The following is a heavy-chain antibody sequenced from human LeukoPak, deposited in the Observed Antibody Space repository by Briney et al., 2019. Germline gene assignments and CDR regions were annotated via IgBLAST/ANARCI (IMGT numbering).Heavy chain of an antibody. D-gene: IGHD6-13*01. J-gene: IGHJ4*02. CDR1: GYTFTNYG. V-gene: IGHV1-18*01. Sequence: ASVKVSCKASGYTFTNYGINWVRQAPGQGLEWMGWISAYTGNTSYAQQLQGRVTLTTDTSTSTAYMELRSLRSDDTAVYYCARALYSSRVSDYWGQGTLVTVSP. CDR3: ARALYSSRVSDY. CDR2: ISAYTGNT.